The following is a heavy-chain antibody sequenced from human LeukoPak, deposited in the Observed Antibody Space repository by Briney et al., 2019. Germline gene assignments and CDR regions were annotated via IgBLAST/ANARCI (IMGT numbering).Heavy chain of an antibody. V-gene: IGHV4-30-2*01. D-gene: IGHD4-17*01. CDR1: GGSISSGGYS. J-gene: IGHJ4*02. CDR3: ARATVTGTGFDY. Sequence: TLSLTCAVSGGSISSGGYSWSWIRQPPGKGLEWIGYIYHSGSTYYNPSLKSRVTISVDRSKNQFSLKLSSVTAADTAVYYCARATVTGTGFDYWGQGTLVTVSS. CDR2: IYHSGST.